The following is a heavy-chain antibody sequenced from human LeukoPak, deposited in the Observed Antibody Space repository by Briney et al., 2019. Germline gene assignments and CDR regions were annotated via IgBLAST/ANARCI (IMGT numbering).Heavy chain of an antibody. Sequence: GGSLRLSCAASGFTFSSNYMSWVGQAPGKGLEGVSVIYSGGSTYYADSVKGRFTISRDNSKNTLYLQMNSLRAEDTAVYYCARGPGDSSGYYLGYWGQGTLVTVSS. CDR1: GFTFSSNY. CDR3: ARGPGDSSGYYLGY. CDR2: IYSGGST. D-gene: IGHD3-22*01. J-gene: IGHJ4*02. V-gene: IGHV3-53*01.